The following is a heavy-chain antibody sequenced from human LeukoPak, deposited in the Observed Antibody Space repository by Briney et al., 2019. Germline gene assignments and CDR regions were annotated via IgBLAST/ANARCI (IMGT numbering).Heavy chain of an antibody. Sequence: GGSLRLSCAASGFTFSDYYMSWIRQAPGKGLEWVSYIGSSSSYTNYADSVKGRFTISRDNAKNSLYLQMNSLRAEDTAVYYCAREAAYGSGSNNFDYWGQGTLVTVSS. CDR1: GFTFSDYY. CDR2: IGSSSSYT. J-gene: IGHJ4*02. D-gene: IGHD3-10*01. V-gene: IGHV3-11*06. CDR3: AREAAYGSGSNNFDY.